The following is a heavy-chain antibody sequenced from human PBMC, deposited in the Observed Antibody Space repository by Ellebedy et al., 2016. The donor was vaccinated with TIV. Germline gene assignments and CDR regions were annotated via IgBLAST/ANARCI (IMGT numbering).Heavy chain of an antibody. D-gene: IGHD2-2*01. CDR1: GGCFNSYY. V-gene: IGHV4-59*13. J-gene: IGHJ4*02. Sequence: SETLSLXXTVSGGCFNSYYWTWIRQPPGKGLEWVGHLTHTGRTNYNPSLQSRVAISLDSSKTLFSLELNSVTAADTAVYFCARSCSPSCWECLEYWGQGVLVTVSS. CDR2: LTHTGRT. CDR3: ARSCSPSCWECLEY.